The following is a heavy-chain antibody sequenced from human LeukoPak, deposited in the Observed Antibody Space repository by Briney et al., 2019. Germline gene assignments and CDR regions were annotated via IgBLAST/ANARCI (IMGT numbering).Heavy chain of an antibody. V-gene: IGHV3-23*01. Sequence: TGGSLRLSCAASGFTFSSYAMSWVRQAPGKGLEWVSAISGSGGSTYYADSVKGRFTISRDNSKNTLYLQMNSLRAEDTAVYYCANIHSSGPLALDIWGQGTMVTVSS. D-gene: IGHD6-19*01. CDR1: GFTFSSYA. CDR2: ISGSGGST. CDR3: ANIHSSGPLALDI. J-gene: IGHJ3*02.